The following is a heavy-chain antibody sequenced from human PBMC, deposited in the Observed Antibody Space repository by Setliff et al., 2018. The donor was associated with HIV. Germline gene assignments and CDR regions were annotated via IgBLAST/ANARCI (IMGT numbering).Heavy chain of an antibody. D-gene: IGHD3-16*01. J-gene: IGHJ6*03. V-gene: IGHV4-39*01. CDR1: GGSISSSSYY. Sequence: SETLSLTCTVSGGSISSSSYYWGWIRQPPGKGLEWIGSIYYSGSTYFNPSLKSRVTMYVDTSKNQFSLNLNSVTAADTAVYYCARHRMGGGLYYYYMDVWGKGTTVTVSS. CDR3: ARHRMGGGLYYYYMDV. CDR2: IYYSGST.